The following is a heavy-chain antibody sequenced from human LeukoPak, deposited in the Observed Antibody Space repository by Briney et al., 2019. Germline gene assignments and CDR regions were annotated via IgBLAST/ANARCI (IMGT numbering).Heavy chain of an antibody. Sequence: PGGSLRLSCAASGFTFSIYSMNWVRQAPGKGLEWVSYNNTGSSTIYYADSVKGRFTISRDNAKNSLYLQMNSLRAEDTAVYYCARDLWYYDSSGYATGVYFDSWGQGTLVTVSS. CDR3: ARDLWYYDSSGYATGVYFDS. J-gene: IGHJ4*02. D-gene: IGHD3-22*01. CDR2: NNTGSSTI. CDR1: GFTFSIYS. V-gene: IGHV3-48*01.